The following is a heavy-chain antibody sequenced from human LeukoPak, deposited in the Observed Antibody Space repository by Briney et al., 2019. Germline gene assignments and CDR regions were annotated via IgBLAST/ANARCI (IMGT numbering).Heavy chain of an antibody. CDR2: INPNSGGT. D-gene: IGHD6-13*01. CDR1: GYTFTSYG. V-gene: IGHV1-2*02. Sequence: ASVKVSCKASGYTFTSYGISWVRQAPGQGLEWMGWINPNSGGTNYAQKFQGRVTMTRDTSISTAYMELSRLRSDDTAVYYCARTRRIAAARVDYWGQGTLVTVSS. CDR3: ARTRRIAAARVDY. J-gene: IGHJ4*02.